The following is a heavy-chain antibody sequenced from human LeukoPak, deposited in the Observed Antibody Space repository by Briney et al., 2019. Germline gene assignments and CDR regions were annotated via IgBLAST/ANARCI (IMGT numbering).Heavy chain of an antibody. CDR1: GGSFSGHY. Sequence: SETLSLTCAVYGGSFSGHYWSWIRQPPGKGLEWIGEINHSGSTNYNPSLKSRVTISVDTSKNQFSLKLSSVTAADTAVYYCARGTVRSNYGMDVWGQGTTVTVSS. CDR3: ARGTVRSNYGMDV. CDR2: INHSGST. D-gene: IGHD4-17*01. V-gene: IGHV4-34*01. J-gene: IGHJ6*02.